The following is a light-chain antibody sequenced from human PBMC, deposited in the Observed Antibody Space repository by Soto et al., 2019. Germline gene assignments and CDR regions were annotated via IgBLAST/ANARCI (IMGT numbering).Light chain of an antibody. CDR2: AAS. CDR1: QGIRNY. CDR3: HQYDTYS. V-gene: IGKV1-17*03. J-gene: IGKJ1*01. Sequence: DIQMTQSRSVMSASVGARLTIPCRPSQGIRNYLAWLQQKTGKVSKRLIYAASTLQSGVPSRFSGSGSGTELTLTISSLQPEDFATYFCHQYDTYSFGQGTQVDIK.